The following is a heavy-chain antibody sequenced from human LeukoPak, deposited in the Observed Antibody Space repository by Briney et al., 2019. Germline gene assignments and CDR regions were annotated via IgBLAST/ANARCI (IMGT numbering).Heavy chain of an antibody. Sequence: SETLSLTCGVNGGSFSGYYWNWIRQPPGKGLEWIGSIYYSGSTYYNPSLKSRVTISVDTSKNQFSLKLSSVTAADAAVYYCARHRTHSLWRAAGENWFDPWGQGTLVTVSS. CDR3: ARHRTHSLWRAAGENWFDP. V-gene: IGHV4-34*01. CDR1: GGSFSGYY. CDR2: IYYSGST. J-gene: IGHJ5*02. D-gene: IGHD2/OR15-2a*01.